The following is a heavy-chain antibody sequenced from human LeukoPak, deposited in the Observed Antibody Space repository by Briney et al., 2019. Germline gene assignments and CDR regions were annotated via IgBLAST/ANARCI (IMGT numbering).Heavy chain of an antibody. D-gene: IGHD1-26*01. J-gene: IGHJ4*02. CDR3: ARDRGSYSVDY. V-gene: IGHV1-18*04. CDR2: ISSYNGNT. CDR1: GYSFTTYG. Sequence: ASVKVSCKASGYSFTTYGIIWVRQAPGQGVEWMGWISSYNGNTNYAQKLQGRVTMTTDTSTTTAYMELRSLRSDDTAVYYCARDRGSYSVDYWGQGTLVTVS.